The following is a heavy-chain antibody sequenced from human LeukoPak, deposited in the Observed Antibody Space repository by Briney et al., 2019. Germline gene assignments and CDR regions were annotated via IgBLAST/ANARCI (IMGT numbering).Heavy chain of an antibody. V-gene: IGHV4-4*07. D-gene: IGHD2-15*01. CDR1: GGSISSYL. Sequence: SETLSLTCTVSGGSISSYLWSWVRQPAGKGLEWIGRTYTSGTTNYNTSLMSRVTLSLDTSKNQFSLKLTSVTAADTAVYYCARESGEIGRSMDVWGKGTPVTVSS. CDR3: ARESGEIGRSMDV. J-gene: IGHJ6*03. CDR2: TYTSGTT.